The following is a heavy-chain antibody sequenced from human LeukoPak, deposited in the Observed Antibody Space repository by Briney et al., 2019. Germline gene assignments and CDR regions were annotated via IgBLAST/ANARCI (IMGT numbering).Heavy chain of an antibody. J-gene: IGHJ4*02. CDR3: GRAGVLLWFGELKPIDY. Sequence: GASVKVSCKASGYTFTSYGISWVRQAPGQGLEWMGWINPNSGGTNYAQKSQGRVTMTRDTSISTAYMELSRLRSDDTAVYYCGRAGVLLWFGELKPIDYWGQGTLVTVSS. CDR1: GYTFTSYG. CDR2: INPNSGGT. D-gene: IGHD3-10*01. V-gene: IGHV1-2*02.